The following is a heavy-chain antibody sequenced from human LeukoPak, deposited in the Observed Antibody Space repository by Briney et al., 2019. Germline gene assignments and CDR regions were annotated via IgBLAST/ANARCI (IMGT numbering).Heavy chain of an antibody. V-gene: IGHV1-2*02. CDR3: AREAITIFGVVRTQTTYGPHRFDP. J-gene: IGHJ5*02. CDR2: INPNINGT. Sequence: ASVKVSCKASGYSFTLYAMNWVRQAPGQGLEWMGWINPNINGTNYAQKFQGRVTMTGDRSISTAYMELSRLRSDDTAVYYCAREAITIFGVVRTQTTYGPHRFDPWGQGTLVTVSS. CDR1: GYSFTLYA. D-gene: IGHD3-3*01.